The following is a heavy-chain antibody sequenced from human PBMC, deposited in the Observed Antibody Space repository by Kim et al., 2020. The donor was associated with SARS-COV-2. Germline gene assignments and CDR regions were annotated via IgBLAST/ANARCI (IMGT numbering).Heavy chain of an antibody. V-gene: IGHV4-34*01. D-gene: IGHD2-21*01. J-gene: IGHJ5*01. CDR3: ARGFVVVGHLDWF. CDR1: GGSFSGYY. CDR2: VKDNGTT. Sequence: SETLSLTCAVYGGSFSGYYWSWIRQSPGKGLEWIGEVKDNGTTNYNPSLKNRATMSIDTSKNQFSLRLTSVTTADTAVYYCARGFVVVGHLDWF.